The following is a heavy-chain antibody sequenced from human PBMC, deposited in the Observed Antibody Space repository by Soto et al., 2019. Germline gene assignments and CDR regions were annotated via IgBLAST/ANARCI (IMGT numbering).Heavy chain of an antibody. Sequence: QVQLVQSGAEVKKPGASVKVSCKASGYTFTTYYIHWVRQAPGQGLEWIGVINPSGGSATYTQNFQDIVSMTRDTATSTVTMELGSLTTDDTALYYWARSPLLGWLQSWDFDYWGQGALVTVSS. CDR2: INPSGGSA. V-gene: IGHV1-46*01. CDR3: ARSPLLGWLQSWDFDY. D-gene: IGHD5-12*01. CDR1: GYTFTTYY. J-gene: IGHJ4*02.